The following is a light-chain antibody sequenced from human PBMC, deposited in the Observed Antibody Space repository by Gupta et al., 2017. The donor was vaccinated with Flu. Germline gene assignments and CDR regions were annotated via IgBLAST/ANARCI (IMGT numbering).Light chain of an antibody. V-gene: IGLV1-40*01. Sequence: QSVLTQPPSVSGAPGQTVTISCTGSSSNIGAGYDVHWYQQRPGTAPKLLIYGNSKRPSGVPDRFSGSKSGTSASLAITGLQAEDEADYYCQSYDSSLSGVVFGGGTKLTVL. CDR1: SSNIGAGYD. CDR3: QSYDSSLSGVV. CDR2: GNS. J-gene: IGLJ3*02.